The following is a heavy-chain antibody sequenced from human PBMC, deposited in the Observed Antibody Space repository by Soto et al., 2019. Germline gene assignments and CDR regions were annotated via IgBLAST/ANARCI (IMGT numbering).Heavy chain of an antibody. V-gene: IGHV5-10-1*01. D-gene: IGHD3-22*01. CDR2: IDPSDSYT. J-gene: IGHJ4*02. CDR1: GYSFTSYW. CDR3: ARDYYDSSGYYYFDY. Sequence: GESLKISCKGSGYSFTSYWISWVRQMPGKGLEWMGRIDPSDSYTNYSPSFQGHVTISADKSISTAYLQWSSLKASDTAMYYCARDYYDSSGYYYFDYWGQGTLVTVSS.